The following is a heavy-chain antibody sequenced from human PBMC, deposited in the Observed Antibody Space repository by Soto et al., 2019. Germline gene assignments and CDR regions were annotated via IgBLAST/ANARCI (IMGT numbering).Heavy chain of an antibody. CDR3: ARDVVELRYFDWLLRLGDNNAYYYYYMDV. V-gene: IGHV1-18*01. CDR2: SSAYNGNT. CDR1: GYTFTSYC. J-gene: IGHJ6*03. Sequence: GASVKVSCKSSGYTFTSYCISWVRQAPGQGLEWMGWSSAYNGNTNYAQKLQGRVTMTTDTSTSTAYMELRSLRSDDTAVYYCARDVVELRYFDWLLRLGDNNAYYYYYMDVWGKGTTVTVSS. D-gene: IGHD3-9*01.